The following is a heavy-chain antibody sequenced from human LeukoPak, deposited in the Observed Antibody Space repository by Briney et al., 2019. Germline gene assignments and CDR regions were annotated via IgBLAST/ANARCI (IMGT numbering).Heavy chain of an antibody. J-gene: IGHJ4*02. Sequence: GSLRLSCAASGFTFSSYEMTWVRQAPGKGLEWVSYISSSGSTIYYADSVKGRFTISRDNAKNSLYLQVNSLRAEDTALYYCAKDLGSGWFDYWGQGALVIVSS. D-gene: IGHD6-19*01. CDR2: ISSSGSTI. CDR3: AKDLGSGWFDY. V-gene: IGHV3-48*03. CDR1: GFTFSSYE.